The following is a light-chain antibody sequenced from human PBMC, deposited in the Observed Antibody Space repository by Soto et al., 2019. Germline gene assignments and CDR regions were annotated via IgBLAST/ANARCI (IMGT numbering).Light chain of an antibody. CDR3: QQYNSYSWT. V-gene: IGKV1-5*03. J-gene: IGKJ1*01. Sequence: DIQMTQSPSTLSASVGDRVTITCRASQSISSWLAWYQQKPGKAPKLLIYKASSLESGVPSRFSGSGSGTECTLTISSLKPDDFATYYCQQYNSYSWTFGQGTKVEIK. CDR2: KAS. CDR1: QSISSW.